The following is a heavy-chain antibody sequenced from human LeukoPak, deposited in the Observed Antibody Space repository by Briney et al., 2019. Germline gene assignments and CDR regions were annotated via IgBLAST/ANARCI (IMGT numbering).Heavy chain of an antibody. CDR1: GGSFSGYY. D-gene: IGHD3-9*01. J-gene: IGHJ6*02. CDR2: INHSGST. CDR3: ARLRYFDWYPSYYYGMDV. Sequence: PSETLSLTCAVYGGSFSGYYWSWIRQPPGKGLEWIGEINHSGSTNYNPSLKSRVTISVDTSKNQFSLKLSSVTAADTAVYYCARLRYFDWYPSYYYGMDVWGQGTTVTVSS. V-gene: IGHV4-34*01.